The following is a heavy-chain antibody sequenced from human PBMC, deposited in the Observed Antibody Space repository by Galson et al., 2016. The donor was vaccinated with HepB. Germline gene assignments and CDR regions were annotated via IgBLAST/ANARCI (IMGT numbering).Heavy chain of an antibody. Sequence: SLRLSCAASGFPFNNFAMNWVRQAPGKGLEWVSFISGDTGTTRYADSVKGRFTISRDNSRNTVYLQMDSLRDGDMAIYYCAKDLGMIGGPLDCWGQGILVTVSS. CDR3: AKDLGMIGGPLDC. V-gene: IGHV3-23*01. D-gene: IGHD3-22*01. CDR2: ISGDTGTT. J-gene: IGHJ4*02. CDR1: GFPFNNFA.